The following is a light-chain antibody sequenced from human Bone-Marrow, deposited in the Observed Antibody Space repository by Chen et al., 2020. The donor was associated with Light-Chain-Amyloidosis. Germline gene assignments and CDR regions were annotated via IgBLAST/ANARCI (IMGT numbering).Light chain of an antibody. CDR2: EVT. J-gene: IGLJ1*01. Sequence: QSALTKPASVSGSPGQSITISCTGTSSYVGGDNHVSWYQQHPDKAPKLMIYEVTNRPSWVPDRFSGSKSDNTASLTISGLQTEDEADYFCSSYTITNTLVFGSGTRVTVL. CDR3: SSYTITNTLV. V-gene: IGLV2-14*01. CDR1: SSYVGGDNH.